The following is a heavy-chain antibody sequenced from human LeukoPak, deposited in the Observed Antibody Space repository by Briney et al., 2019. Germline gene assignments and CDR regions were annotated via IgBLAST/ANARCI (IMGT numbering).Heavy chain of an antibody. V-gene: IGHV3-64*01. CDR1: GFSFNTYA. J-gene: IGHJ4*02. CDR3: ARDSGGDAYNDYFDS. D-gene: IGHD5-24*01. CDR2: INYNGDSA. Sequence: GGSLRLSCAASGFSFNTYALHWVRQAPGKGLEYVSAINYNGDSAYYANSVKGRFIISRDNSKKTLFLQMGSLRAEDTAVYYCARDSGGDAYNDYFDSWGQGTLVTVSS.